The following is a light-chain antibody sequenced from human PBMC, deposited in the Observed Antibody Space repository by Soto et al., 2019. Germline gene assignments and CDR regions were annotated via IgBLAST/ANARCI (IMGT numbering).Light chain of an antibody. J-gene: IGLJ1*01. CDR1: SSDIGAGFD. CDR3: QSYENSRTGFYV. V-gene: IGLV1-40*01. CDR2: GNT. Sequence: QSALTQPPSVSGAPGQRVTISCSGSSSDIGAGFDVHWYQHLPGTAPKLLIYGNTNRPSGVPGRFSGSKSGTSVSLVISGLQAEDEADYYCQSYENSRTGFYVFGTGTKVTVL.